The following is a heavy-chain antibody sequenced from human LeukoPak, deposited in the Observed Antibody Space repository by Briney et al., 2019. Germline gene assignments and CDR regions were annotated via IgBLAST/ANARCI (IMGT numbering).Heavy chain of an antibody. J-gene: IGHJ4*02. CDR1: GYTFTSYY. V-gene: IGHV1-46*01. CDR3: ASSITMIVVAFDY. Sequence: EASVKVSCQASGYTFTSYYMHWVRQAPGQGLEWMGIINPSGGSTSYAQKFQGRVTMTRDTSTSTVYMELSSLRSEDTAVYYCASSITMIVVAFDYWGQGTLVTVSS. CDR2: INPSGGST. D-gene: IGHD3-22*01.